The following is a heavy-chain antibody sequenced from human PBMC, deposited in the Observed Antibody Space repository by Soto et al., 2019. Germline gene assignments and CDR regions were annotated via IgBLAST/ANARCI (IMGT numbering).Heavy chain of an antibody. D-gene: IGHD3-10*02. Sequence: SETLPLTCTDPVASVNNNYYYRSWIHETPGKGLGWIAYVYYSGTTDYIQSLKIRLSLSIDKSQNQFTLKLNSVTAAAPATYYCARLSYFYVTSYVALCGRGTLVT. CDR3: ARLSYFYVTSYVAL. J-gene: IGHJ2*01. V-gene: IGHV4-30-4*01. CDR1: VASVNNNYYY. CDR2: VYYSGTT.